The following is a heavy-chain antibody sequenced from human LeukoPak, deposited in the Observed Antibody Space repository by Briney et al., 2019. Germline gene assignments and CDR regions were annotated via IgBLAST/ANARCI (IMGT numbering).Heavy chain of an antibody. Sequence: PSETLSLTCTVSGGSISSGDYYWSWIRQPPGKGLEWIGYIYYSGSTYYNPSLKSRLTISVDTSKNQFSLKLSSVTAADTAVYYCARKRRDGYNLGYFDYWGQGTLVTVSS. D-gene: IGHD5-24*01. CDR2: IYYSGST. CDR1: GGSISSGDYY. CDR3: ARKRRDGYNLGYFDY. V-gene: IGHV4-30-4*08. J-gene: IGHJ4*02.